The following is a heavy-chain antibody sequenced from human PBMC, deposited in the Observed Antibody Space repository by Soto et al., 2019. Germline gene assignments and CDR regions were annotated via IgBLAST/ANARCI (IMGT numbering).Heavy chain of an antibody. V-gene: IGHV2-70*11. J-gene: IGHJ5*02. Sequence: GSGPTLVNPTQTLTLTCTFSGFSLSTSGMCVSWIRQPPGKALEWLARIDWDDDKYYSASLKTRLTISKDTSKNQVVLTMTNMDPVDTATYYCARSAAGTKFGYWFDPWGQGTLVTVSS. CDR2: IDWDDDK. CDR3: ARSAAGTKFGYWFDP. CDR1: GFSLSTSGMC. D-gene: IGHD6-13*01.